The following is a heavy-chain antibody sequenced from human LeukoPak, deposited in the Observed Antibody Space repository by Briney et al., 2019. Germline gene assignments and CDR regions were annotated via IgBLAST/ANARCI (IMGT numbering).Heavy chain of an antibody. CDR3: ARDEAPWYFDL. Sequence: SETLSLTCTVSGGSISSYYWSWIRQPPGKGLEWIGYIYYSGSTNYNPSLKSRVTISVDTSKNQFSLKLSSVTAADTAVYYCARDEAPWYFDLWGRGTLVTVSS. CDR2: IYYSGST. J-gene: IGHJ2*01. CDR1: GGSISSYY. V-gene: IGHV4-59*01.